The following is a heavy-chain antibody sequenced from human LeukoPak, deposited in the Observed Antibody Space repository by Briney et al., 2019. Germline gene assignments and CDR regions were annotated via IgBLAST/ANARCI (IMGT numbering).Heavy chain of an antibody. D-gene: IGHD6-19*01. CDR1: RFTFSSYW. V-gene: IGHV3-7*01. Sequence: PGGSLRLSCAASRFTFSSYWMSWVRQAPGKGLEWVANIKQDGSEKYYVDSVKGRFTISRDNAKNSLYLQMSSLRAEDTAVYYCAKAGRLQAVAGWIDYWGQGTLVTVS. CDR2: IKQDGSEK. J-gene: IGHJ4*02. CDR3: AKAGRLQAVAGWIDY.